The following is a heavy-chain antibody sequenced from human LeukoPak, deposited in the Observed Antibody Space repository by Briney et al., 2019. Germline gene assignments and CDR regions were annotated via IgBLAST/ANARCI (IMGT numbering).Heavy chain of an antibody. CDR2: IWYDGSNK. Sequence: GGSLRLSCAASGFTFSSYGMHWVRQAPGKGLEWVAVIWYDGSNKYYTDSVKGRFTISRDNSKNTLFLQLNSLTPEDMALYLCARDLMWGFDYWGQGTLVTVSS. J-gene: IGHJ4*02. D-gene: IGHD7-27*01. V-gene: IGHV3-33*01. CDR3: ARDLMWGFDY. CDR1: GFTFSSYG.